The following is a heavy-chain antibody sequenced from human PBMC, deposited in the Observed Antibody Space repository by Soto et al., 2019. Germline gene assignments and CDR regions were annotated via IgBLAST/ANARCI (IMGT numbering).Heavy chain of an antibody. CDR3: ARGPPGLQHSARYFDY. D-gene: IGHD3-10*01. CDR1: GGSFSGYY. CDR2: INHSGST. V-gene: IGHV4-34*01. Sequence: QVQLQQWGAGLLKPSETLSLTCAVYGGSFSGYYWSWIRQLPGKGLEWIGEINHSGSTNCNPSLKSRVTVSVDTSKSRFSLKLSSVTAADTAVYYCARGPPGLQHSARYFDYWCQGTLITVSS. J-gene: IGHJ4*02.